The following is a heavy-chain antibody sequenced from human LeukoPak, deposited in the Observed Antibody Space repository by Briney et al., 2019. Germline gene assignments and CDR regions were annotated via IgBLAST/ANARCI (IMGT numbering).Heavy chain of an antibody. CDR2: IKQDGSEK. D-gene: IGHD3-9*01. J-gene: IGHJ4*02. V-gene: IGHV3-7*01. CDR1: GFTFSSYW. CDR3: ARGARYFDWLLTY. Sequence: GGALRLSCAASGFTFSSYWMSWVRQAPGKGLEWVANIKQDGSEKYYVDSVKGRFTISRDNAKNSLYLQMNSLRAEDTAVYYCARGARYFDWLLTYWGQGTLVTVSS.